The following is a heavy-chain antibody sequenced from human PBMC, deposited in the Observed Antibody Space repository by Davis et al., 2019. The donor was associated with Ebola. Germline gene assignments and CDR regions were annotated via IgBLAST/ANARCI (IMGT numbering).Heavy chain of an antibody. V-gene: IGHV4-34*01. CDR1: GGSFSGYY. CDR3: ARGPNYGSGSYFDY. CDR2: INHSGST. J-gene: IGHJ4*02. D-gene: IGHD3-10*01. Sequence: PSETLSLTCAVYGGSFSGYYWSWIRQPPGKGLEWIGEINHSGSTNYNPSLKSRVTISVDTSKNQFSLKLSSVTAADTAVYYCARGPNYGSGSYFDYWGQGTLVTVSS.